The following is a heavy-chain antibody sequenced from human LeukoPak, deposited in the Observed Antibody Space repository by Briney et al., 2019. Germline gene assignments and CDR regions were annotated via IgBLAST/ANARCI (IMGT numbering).Heavy chain of an antibody. CDR2: MYSRGDT. V-gene: IGHV3-53*01. J-gene: IGHJ5*02. CDR3: ARDAPQVPAAGVLAS. D-gene: IGHD6-13*01. CDR1: GFTVSDNY. Sequence: GGSLRLSCVASGFTVSDNYMSWVRQAPGKGLELVSVMYSRGDTYYANSVKGRFTFSRDISKNTLYLQMDGLRNEDTAMYYCARDAPQVPAAGVLASWGQGTLVIVSS.